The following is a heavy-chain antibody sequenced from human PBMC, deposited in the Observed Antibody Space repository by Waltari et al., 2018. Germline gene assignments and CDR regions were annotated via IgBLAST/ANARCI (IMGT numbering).Heavy chain of an antibody. Sequence: EVQLVESGGGLVQPGGSLRLSCAASGFTFSRYWMSWVRQAPGKGLEWVANIKQEGREKNYVDSVKGRFTVSRDNAKNSLYLQMNSLRAEDTAVYYCAQRNAFDIWGQGTMVTVSS. CDR3: AQRNAFDI. CDR2: IKQEGREK. V-gene: IGHV3-7*01. J-gene: IGHJ3*02. CDR1: GFTFSRYW.